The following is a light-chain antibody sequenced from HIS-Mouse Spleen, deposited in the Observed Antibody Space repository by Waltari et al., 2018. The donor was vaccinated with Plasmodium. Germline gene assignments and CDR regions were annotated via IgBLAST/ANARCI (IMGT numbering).Light chain of an antibody. CDR1: QSVSSN. V-gene: IGKV3-15*01. CDR2: GAS. J-gene: IGKJ1*01. Sequence: EIVMTQSPATLSVSPGERATLSCRASQSVSSNLAWYQQKPGQAPRLLNYGASTRATGIPARFRGSGSGTEFTLTISSLQSEDFAVYYCQEYNNWPPATCGQGTKVEIK. CDR3: QEYNNWPPAT.